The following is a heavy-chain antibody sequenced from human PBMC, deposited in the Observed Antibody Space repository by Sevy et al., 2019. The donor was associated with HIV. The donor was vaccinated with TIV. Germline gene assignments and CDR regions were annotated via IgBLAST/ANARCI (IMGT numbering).Heavy chain of an antibody. Sequence: GGSLRLSGAAFGFTFSNYGMTWVRQAPGKGLEWVSSVSGSGGKRYNADSVKGRFTISRDNSKNTLYLQMNSLRAEDTAVYYCARRGNYYGDAFDFWGQGTVVTVSS. D-gene: IGHD3-10*01. J-gene: IGHJ3*01. CDR2: VSGSGGKR. CDR3: ARRGNYYGDAFDF. V-gene: IGHV3-23*01. CDR1: GFTFSNYG.